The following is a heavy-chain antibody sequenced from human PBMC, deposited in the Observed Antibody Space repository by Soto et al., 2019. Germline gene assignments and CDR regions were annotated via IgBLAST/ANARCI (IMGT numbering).Heavy chain of an antibody. D-gene: IGHD6-6*01. J-gene: IGHJ4*02. Sequence: PSETLSLTCTVSGGSISSYYWSWIRQPPGKGLEWIGYIYYSGSTNYNPSLKSRVSISVDMSNNRFSLKLTSMTAADTAVYYCARDRRYSSSSQSFDYWGQGILVTVSS. CDR3: ARDRRYSSSSQSFDY. CDR1: GGSISSYY. CDR2: IYYSGST. V-gene: IGHV4-59*01.